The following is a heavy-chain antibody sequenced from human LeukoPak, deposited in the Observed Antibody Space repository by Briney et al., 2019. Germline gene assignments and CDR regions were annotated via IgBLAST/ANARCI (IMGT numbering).Heavy chain of an antibody. D-gene: IGHD2-21*02. CDR2: MNPNSGNT. CDR1: GYTFTSYD. J-gene: IGHJ6*02. V-gene: IGHV1-8*01. CDR3: ARGRVSTTRKLVLVTYRLYYYYYGMDV. Sequence: ASVTVSCKASGYTFTSYDINWVRQATGQGIEWMGWMNPNSGNTGYAQKFQGRVTMTRNTSISTAYMELSSLRSEDTAVYYCARGRVSTTRKLVLVTYRLYYYYYGMDVWGQGTTVTVSS.